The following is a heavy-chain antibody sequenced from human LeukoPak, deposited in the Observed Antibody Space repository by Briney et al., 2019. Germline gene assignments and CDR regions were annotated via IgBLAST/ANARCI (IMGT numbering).Heavy chain of an antibody. Sequence: GGSLRLSCAASGFTFSSYSMNWVRQAPGKGLEWVSYISSSSIYYADSVKGRSTISRDNAKNSLYLQMNSLRDEDTAMYYCAKHQAGHWYFDLWGRGTLVTVSS. J-gene: IGHJ2*01. CDR1: GFTFSSYS. CDR3: AKHQAGHWYFDL. V-gene: IGHV3-48*02. CDR2: ISSSSI.